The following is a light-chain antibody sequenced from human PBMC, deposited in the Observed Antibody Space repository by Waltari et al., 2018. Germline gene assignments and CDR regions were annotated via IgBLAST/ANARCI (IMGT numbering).Light chain of an antibody. J-gene: IGKJ2*01. V-gene: IGKV1-39*01. CDR3: QQSYTSPYT. CDR1: ESIGRY. Sequence: DIQMTQSPSSLSASVGDRITITCRASESIGRYLNWYQQRPGKAPKLLIYAASNLQSGAPSRFSGSGPGTAFTLTISSLQPEDSATYYFQQSYTSPYTFGQGT. CDR2: AAS.